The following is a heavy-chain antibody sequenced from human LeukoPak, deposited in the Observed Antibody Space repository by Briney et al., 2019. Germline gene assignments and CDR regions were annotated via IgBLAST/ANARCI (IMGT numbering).Heavy chain of an antibody. J-gene: IGHJ4*02. D-gene: IGHD1-26*01. Sequence: PSETLSLTCAVYGGSLSNYYWIWIRQPPGKGLEWIGEINHSGRTHYNPSLKSRVTISIDTSKNQFSLELSSVTAADTAVYYCAIEAIVGAPRGDYWGQGTLVTVSS. CDR3: AIEAIVGAPRGDY. CDR1: GGSLSNYY. V-gene: IGHV4-34*01. CDR2: INHSGRT.